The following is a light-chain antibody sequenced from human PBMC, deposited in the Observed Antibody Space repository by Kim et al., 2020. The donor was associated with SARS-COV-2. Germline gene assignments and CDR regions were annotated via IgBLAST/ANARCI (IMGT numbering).Light chain of an antibody. V-gene: IGLV1-44*01. Sequence: QSVLTQPPSASGTPGQTVTISCSGSNSNTGRGDVNWYQQFPETAPKLVISYDRDRPSGVPDRFSGSRSGTSASLAISGLHSDDEAVYYCATWDYSLQSLVFGGGTQLTVL. CDR3: ATWDYSLQSLV. CDR1: NSNTGRGD. CDR2: YDR. J-gene: IGLJ7*01.